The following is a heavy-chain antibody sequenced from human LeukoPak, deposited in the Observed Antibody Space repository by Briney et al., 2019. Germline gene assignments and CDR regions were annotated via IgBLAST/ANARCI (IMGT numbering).Heavy chain of an antibody. V-gene: IGHV3-9*01. CDR1: GFTFDDYA. D-gene: IGHD3-16*02. J-gene: IGHJ4*02. CDR2: ISWNSGSI. CDR3: ARDQGYDYVWGSYLDY. Sequence: GGSLRLSCAASGFTFDDYAMHWVRQAPGKGLEWVSGISWNSGSIGYADSVKGRFTISRDNAKNSLYLQMNSLRAEDTAVYYCARDQGYDYVWGSYLDYWGQGTLVTVSS.